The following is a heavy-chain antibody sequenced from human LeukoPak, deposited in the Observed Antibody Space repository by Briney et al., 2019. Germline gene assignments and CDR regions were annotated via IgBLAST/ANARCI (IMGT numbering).Heavy chain of an antibody. Sequence: SGGSLRLSRATSGFTLDNYKMNWVRQAPGRGLEWVANIEEDGNKKNYVDSVKGRFTISRDNVKNSIYLQMNSLRADDTAVYYCARGRGIALWGQGTLVTVSS. CDR3: ARGRGIAL. CDR1: GFTLDNYK. D-gene: IGHD6-13*01. V-gene: IGHV3-7*01. CDR2: IEEDGNKK. J-gene: IGHJ4*02.